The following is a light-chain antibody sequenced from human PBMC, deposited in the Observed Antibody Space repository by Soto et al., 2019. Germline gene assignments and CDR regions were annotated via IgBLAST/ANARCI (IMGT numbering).Light chain of an antibody. J-gene: IGKJ5*01. CDR1: QSLVHSDGRTY. CDR3: LVGTHGAT. CDR2: KVS. V-gene: IGKV2-30*02. Sequence: LMTQSPLSLPVTLGQPASISCRSSQSLVHSDGRTYLSWFQQRPGQSPRRLIYKVSNRDSGVPDRFSGGGSGTDFTLRISRVGAEDVGVYYCLVGTHGATFGQGTRLEIK.